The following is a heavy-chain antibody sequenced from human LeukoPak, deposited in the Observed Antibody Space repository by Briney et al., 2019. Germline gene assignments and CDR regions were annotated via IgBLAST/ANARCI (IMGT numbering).Heavy chain of an antibody. V-gene: IGHV4-39*01. D-gene: IGHD3-10*01. CDR1: GPSVTSGGFY. J-gene: IGHJ5*02. CDR2: VYYTGST. CDR3: ARHSGSGSLSRPFDP. Sequence: SETLSLTCSVSGPSVTSGGFYWGWLRQPPGKGLQWLATVYYTGSTYYNPSLRSRVTISIDTSKNQFSLSLRSPIAADTAVYYCARHSGSGSLSRPFDPWGQGTLVTVSS.